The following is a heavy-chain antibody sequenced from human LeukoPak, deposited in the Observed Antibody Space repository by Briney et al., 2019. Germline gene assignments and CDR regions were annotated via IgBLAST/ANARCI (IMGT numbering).Heavy chain of an antibody. CDR3: TRSGYSTSGPFDP. CDR2: IYYSGST. D-gene: IGHD6-13*01. Sequence: SETLSLTCTVSGGSISSSSYYWGWIRQPPGKGLEWIGSIYYSGSTYYNPSLKSRVTISGDTSKNQFSLKLSSVTAADTAVYYCTRSGYSTSGPFDPWGQGTLVTVSS. V-gene: IGHV4-39*07. J-gene: IGHJ5*02. CDR1: GGSISSSSYY.